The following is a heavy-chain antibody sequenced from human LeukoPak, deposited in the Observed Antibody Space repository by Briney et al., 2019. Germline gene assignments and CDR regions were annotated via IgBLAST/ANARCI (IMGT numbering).Heavy chain of an antibody. V-gene: IGHV4-39*01. CDR2: VFHSGST. D-gene: IGHD2-15*01. CDR3: ARQGIDSSDDYYCYGMDV. CDR1: GGSLSSTTHY. J-gene: IGHJ6*02. Sequence: SETLSLTCTVSGGSLSSTTHYWGWIRQPPGTGLEWIGNVFHSGSTSYNPSLKSRVTISVDTSKTQFSLKLSSVTAADTAVYYCARQGIDSSDDYYCYGMDVWGQGTSVTVSS.